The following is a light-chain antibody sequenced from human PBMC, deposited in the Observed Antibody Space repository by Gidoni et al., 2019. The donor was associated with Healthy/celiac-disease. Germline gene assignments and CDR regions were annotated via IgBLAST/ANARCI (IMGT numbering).Light chain of an antibody. CDR3: QQSYSTLMYT. CDR1: QSISSS. V-gene: IGKV1-39*01. Sequence: DIQMTQSPSSLSASVGDRVTITCRASQSISSSLNWYQQKPGKAPKLLIYAASSLQSGVPSRFIGSGSGTDFTLTISSLHPEDFATYYCQQSYSTLMYTCGQETKLEIK. J-gene: IGKJ2*01. CDR2: AAS.